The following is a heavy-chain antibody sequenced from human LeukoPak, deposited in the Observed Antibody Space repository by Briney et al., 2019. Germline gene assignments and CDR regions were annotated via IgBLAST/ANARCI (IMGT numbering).Heavy chain of an antibody. J-gene: IGHJ4*02. CDR2: INHSGST. V-gene: IGHV4-34*01. CDR3: ARDSSHYGGFDY. CDR1: GGSFSGYY. D-gene: IGHD4-23*01. Sequence: SETLSLTCAVYGGSFSGYYWSWIRQPPGKGLEWIGEINHSGSTNYNPSLKSRVTISVDTSKNQFSLKLSSVTAADTAVYYCARDSSHYGGFDYWGQGTLVTVSS.